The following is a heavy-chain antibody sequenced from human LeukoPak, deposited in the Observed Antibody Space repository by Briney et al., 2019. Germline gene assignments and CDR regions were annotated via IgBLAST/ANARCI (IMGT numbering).Heavy chain of an antibody. CDR3: AKDLRGHGDYTCTFDI. CDR2: ISNDGSNK. V-gene: IGHV3-30*18. Sequence: GGSLRLSCAASGFTFSYYGMHWVRQAPGKGLEWVAIISNDGSNKNYADSVKGRFTISRDNSKNTLFLQMNSLRAEDTAVYYCAKDLRGHGDYTCTFDIWGQGTTVTISS. D-gene: IGHD4-17*01. J-gene: IGHJ3*02. CDR1: GFTFSYYG.